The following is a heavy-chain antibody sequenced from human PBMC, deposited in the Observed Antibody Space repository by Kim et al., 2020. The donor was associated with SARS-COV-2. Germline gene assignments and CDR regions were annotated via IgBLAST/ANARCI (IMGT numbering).Heavy chain of an antibody. J-gene: IGHJ5*02. CDR2: ITGSGAGT. CDR3: TKHRGTAGVRLS. D-gene: IGHD3-10*01. Sequence: GGSLRLSCAASGFMFSSYAMTWVRQAPGKGLEWVSTITGSGAGTYYADSVKGRFSISRDNSQNTLYLQMNSLRYEDTAVYYCTKHRGTAGVRLSWGQGTL. V-gene: IGHV3-23*01. CDR1: GFMFSSYA.